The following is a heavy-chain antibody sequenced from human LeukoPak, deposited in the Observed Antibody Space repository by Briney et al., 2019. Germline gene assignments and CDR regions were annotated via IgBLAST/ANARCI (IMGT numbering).Heavy chain of an antibody. CDR2: ISYDGSNK. Sequence: GGSLRLSCAASGFTFSSYAMHWVRQAPGKGLEWVAVISYDGSNKYYADSVKGRFTISRDNSKNTRYLQMNSLRAEDTAVYYCARGGGYSYGYGAFDIWGQGTMVTVSS. V-gene: IGHV3-30-3*01. CDR1: GFTFSSYA. CDR3: ARGGGYSYGYGAFDI. D-gene: IGHD5-18*01. J-gene: IGHJ3*02.